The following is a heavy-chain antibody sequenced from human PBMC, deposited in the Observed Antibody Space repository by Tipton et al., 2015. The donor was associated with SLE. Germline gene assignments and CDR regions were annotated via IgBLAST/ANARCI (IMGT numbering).Heavy chain of an antibody. CDR2: ISYSGST. V-gene: IGHV4-59*11. CDR1: GDSTSVHY. J-gene: IGHJ6*03. Sequence: TLSLTCTVSGDSTSVHYWSWIRQPPGKGLEWIGYISYSGSTNYNPSLRSRVTISLDTSKNQFSLKLSSVTAADTAVYYCASFGAANYYYYYMDVWGKGTTVTVSS. CDR3: ASFGAANYYYYYMDV. D-gene: IGHD3-16*01.